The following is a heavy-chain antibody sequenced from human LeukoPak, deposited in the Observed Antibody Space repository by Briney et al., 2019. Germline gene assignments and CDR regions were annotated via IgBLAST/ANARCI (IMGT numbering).Heavy chain of an antibody. CDR2: INSDGSST. CDR1: GFTFSIHW. D-gene: IGHD5-18*01. CDR3: VKGYNYGYSWDY. J-gene: IGHJ4*02. Sequence: TGGSLRLSCAASGFTFSIHWMHWVRQAPGKGPVWVAHINSDGSSTTYADSVKGRFIISRDNAGNTLYLQMNSLRAEDTAVYYCVKGYNYGYSWDYWGQGTLVTVSS. V-gene: IGHV3-74*03.